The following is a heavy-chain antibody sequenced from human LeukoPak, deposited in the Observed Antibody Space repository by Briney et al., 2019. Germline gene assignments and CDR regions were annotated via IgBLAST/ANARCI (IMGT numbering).Heavy chain of an antibody. Sequence: PSETLSLTCAVYGVSFSGYYWSWIRQPPGKGLEWIGEINHSGSTNYNPSLKSRVTISVDTSKNQFSLKLSSVTAADTAVYYCARCRFGKQIDYWAREPWSPSPQ. J-gene: IGHJ4*02. D-gene: IGHD3-10*01. CDR2: INHSGST. V-gene: IGHV4-34*01. CDR1: GVSFSGYY. CDR3: ARCRFGKQIDY.